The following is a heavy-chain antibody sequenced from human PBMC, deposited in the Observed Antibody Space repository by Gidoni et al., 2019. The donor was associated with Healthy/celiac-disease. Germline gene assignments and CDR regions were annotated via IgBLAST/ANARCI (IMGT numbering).Heavy chain of an antibody. CDR1: GFTFSSYA. D-gene: IGHD3-22*01. Sequence: EVQLLESGGGLVQPGGSLRLSCAASGFTFSSYAMSWVRQAPGKGLEWVSAISGSGGSTYYADSVKGRFTISRDNSKNTLYLQMNSLRAEDTAVYYCAKHNNYYYDSSGYYPFDYWGQGTLVTVSS. J-gene: IGHJ4*02. CDR2: ISGSGGST. V-gene: IGHV3-23*01. CDR3: AKHNNYYYDSSGYYPFDY.